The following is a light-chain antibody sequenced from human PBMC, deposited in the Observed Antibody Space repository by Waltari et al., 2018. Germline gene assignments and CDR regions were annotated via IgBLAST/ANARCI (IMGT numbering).Light chain of an antibody. Sequence: ETVMTQSPATLSVSPGERVTLSCRASQSVSTNLAWYQQKPGQAPRLLIDGASTRATGTPARFSGSGSGTAFTLTISSLQSEDFAIYYCQQYSNWPPITFGQGTRLEIK. CDR1: QSVSTN. V-gene: IGKV3-15*01. J-gene: IGKJ5*01. CDR2: GAS. CDR3: QQYSNWPPIT.